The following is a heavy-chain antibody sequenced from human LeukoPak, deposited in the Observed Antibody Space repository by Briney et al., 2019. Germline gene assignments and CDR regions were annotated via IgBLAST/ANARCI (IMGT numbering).Heavy chain of an antibody. CDR1: GGSISSGDYY. J-gene: IGHJ4*02. Sequence: SQTLSLTCTVSGGSISSGDYYWSWIRQPPGTGLEWIGYIYYSGSTYYNPSLKSRVTISVDTSKNQFSLKLSSVTAADTAVYYCARGDDSSGYYRGYFDYWGQGTLVTVSS. V-gene: IGHV4-30-4*01. CDR3: ARGDDSSGYYRGYFDY. CDR2: IYYSGST. D-gene: IGHD3-22*01.